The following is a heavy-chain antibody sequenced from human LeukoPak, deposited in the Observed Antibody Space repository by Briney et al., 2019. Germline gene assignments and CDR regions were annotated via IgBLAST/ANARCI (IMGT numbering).Heavy chain of an antibody. CDR2: FSYGGIT. V-gene: IGHV4-59*01. D-gene: IGHD5-24*01. J-gene: IGHJ4*02. Sequence: SETLSLTXIVSGVSISSYYWSWIRQPPGKGLEWIAYFSYGGITNYNPFLKSRVTISMDTSKNQFSLKLSSVTAADTAVYYWARLTDGYNSLEYWGQGALVTVSS. CDR1: GVSISSYY. CDR3: ARLTDGYNSLEY.